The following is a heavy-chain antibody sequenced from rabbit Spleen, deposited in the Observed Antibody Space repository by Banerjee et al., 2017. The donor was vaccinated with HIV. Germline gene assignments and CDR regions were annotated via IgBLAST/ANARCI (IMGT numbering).Heavy chain of an antibody. D-gene: IGHD4-2*01. V-gene: IGHV1S47*01. J-gene: IGHJ4*01. CDR3: ARDGVGGSYFAL. CDR2: IITVFGIT. Sequence: QEQVEESGGGLVQPEGSLTLTCTASGFSLSNYYMIWVRQAPGKGLEWIGYIITVFGITYYASWVNGRFSITRENAQIMVFLQMTSLAAADTAPYFCARDGVGGSYFALWGPGTLVTVS. CDR1: GFSLSNYY.